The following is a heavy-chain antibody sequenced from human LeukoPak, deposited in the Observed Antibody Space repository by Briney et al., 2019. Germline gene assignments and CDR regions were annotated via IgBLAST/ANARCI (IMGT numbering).Heavy chain of an antibody. J-gene: IGHJ6*03. V-gene: IGHV3-23*01. CDR2: ISGSGGST. CDR1: GFTFSSYG. Sequence: GGSLRLSCAASGFTFSSYGMSWVRQAPGKGLEWVSAISGSGGSTYYADSVKGRFTISRDNSKNTLYLQMNSLRAEDTAVYYCAKDSPRDYYGSVMDVWGKGTTVTISS. CDR3: AKDSPRDYYGSVMDV. D-gene: IGHD3-10*01.